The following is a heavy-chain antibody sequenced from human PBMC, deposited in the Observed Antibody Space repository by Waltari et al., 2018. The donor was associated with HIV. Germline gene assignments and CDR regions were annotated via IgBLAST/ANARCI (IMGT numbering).Heavy chain of an antibody. CDR1: GLNLSDYW. D-gene: IGHD1-7*01. Sequence: EVQLVESAGALVQPGESLRLSCAAYGLNLSDYWMHWVRQVPGKGPEWVARINHAGNSVHYADFVLGRSGISRDTDRNTVFLQLNSLRADDSAVYFCATSQNYARPFDTWGQGTRVTVSS. V-gene: IGHV3-74*01. J-gene: IGHJ3*02. CDR3: ATSQNYARPFDT. CDR2: INHAGNSV.